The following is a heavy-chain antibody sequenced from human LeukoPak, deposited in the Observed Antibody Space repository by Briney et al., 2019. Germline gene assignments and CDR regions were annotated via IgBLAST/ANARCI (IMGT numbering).Heavy chain of an antibody. CDR3: ARTTGDCSSTSCYQYWFDP. V-gene: IGHV4-34*01. Sequence: PSETLSLTCAVYGGSFSGYYWSWIRQPPGKGLEWIGEINHSGSTNYNPSLKSRVTISVDTSKNQLSLKLNSVTAADTAVYYCARTTGDCSSTSCYQYWFDPWGQGTLVTVSS. CDR2: INHSGST. J-gene: IGHJ5*02. CDR1: GGSFSGYY. D-gene: IGHD2-2*01.